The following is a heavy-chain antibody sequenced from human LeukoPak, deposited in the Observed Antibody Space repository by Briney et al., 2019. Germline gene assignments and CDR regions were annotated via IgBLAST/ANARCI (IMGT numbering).Heavy chain of an antibody. CDR3: ARGSPQYCTNGVCYPRGPYYFDY. D-gene: IGHD2-8*01. CDR2: IYYSGST. Sequence: PSETLSLTCTVSGGSISSSSYYWGWIRQPPGKGPEWIGSIYYSGSTYYNPSLKSRVTISVDTSKNQFSLKLSSVTAADTAVYYCARGSPQYCTNGVCYPRGPYYFDYWGQGTLVTVSS. J-gene: IGHJ4*02. CDR1: GGSISSSSYY. V-gene: IGHV4-39*07.